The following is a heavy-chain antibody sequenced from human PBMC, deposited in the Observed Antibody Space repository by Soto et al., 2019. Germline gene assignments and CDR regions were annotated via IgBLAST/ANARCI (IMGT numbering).Heavy chain of an antibody. D-gene: IGHD3-9*01. Sequence: QVQLQQWGAGPLRPLETLSLTCGVSGGSFSGYYWAWIRQSPGKGLEWIGEINDRGSINYNPSLKSRVSISVDTSKNHSSLTLRPVTAADTAVYYCARESHDILTGPPWVWYFDLWGRGTLVTVSS. CDR3: ARESHDILTGPPWVWYFDL. V-gene: IGHV4-34*01. J-gene: IGHJ2*01. CDR1: GGSFSGYY. CDR2: INDRGSI.